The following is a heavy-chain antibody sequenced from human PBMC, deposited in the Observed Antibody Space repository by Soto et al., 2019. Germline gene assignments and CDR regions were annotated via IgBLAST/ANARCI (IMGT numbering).Heavy chain of an antibody. D-gene: IGHD5-18*01. CDR1: GFTFSSYA. CDR3: ASKAYLPGMVSL. Sequence: EVQLLESGGGLVQPGGSLRLSCAASGFTFSSYAMSWVRQAPGKGLEWVSAISGSGGSTYYADSVKGRFTISRDNSKNPLYLQMNSLRAEDTAVYYCASKAYLPGMVSLGGQGTLVTVSS. V-gene: IGHV3-23*01. CDR2: ISGSGGST. J-gene: IGHJ4*02.